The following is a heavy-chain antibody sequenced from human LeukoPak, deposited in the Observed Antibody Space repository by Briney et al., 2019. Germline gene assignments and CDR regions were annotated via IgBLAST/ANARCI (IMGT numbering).Heavy chain of an antibody. J-gene: IGHJ4*02. CDR1: GFTFSSYG. Sequence: GGSLRLSCAASGFTFSSYGMHWVRQAPGKGLEWVAFIRYDGSNKYYADSVKGRFTISRDNSKNTLYLQMNSLGAEDTAVYYCAKDRRYSYGQAPDYWGQGTLVTVSS. V-gene: IGHV3-30*02. CDR3: AKDRRYSYGQAPDY. CDR2: IRYDGSNK. D-gene: IGHD5-18*01.